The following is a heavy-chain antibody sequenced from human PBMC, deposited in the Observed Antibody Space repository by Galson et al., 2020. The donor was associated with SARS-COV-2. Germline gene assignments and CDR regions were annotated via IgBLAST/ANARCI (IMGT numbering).Heavy chain of an antibody. J-gene: IGHJ4*02. V-gene: IGHV3-11*01. CDR2: IISNLSTI. CDR1: GFTFSDYY. Sequence: GESLKISCAASGFTFSDYYMSWVRQAPGKGLEWISFIISNLSTIKYADSVKGRFTISRDNAKKTLYLQMNSLRADDTAVYYCARIAYDSSGYSDYWGQGTLVTVSS. CDR3: ARIAYDSSGYSDY. D-gene: IGHD3-22*01.